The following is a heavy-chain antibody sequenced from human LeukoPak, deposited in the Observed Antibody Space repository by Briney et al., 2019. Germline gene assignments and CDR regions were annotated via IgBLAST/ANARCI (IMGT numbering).Heavy chain of an antibody. V-gene: IGHV1-18*01. CDR2: ISAYNGNT. Sequence: ASVKVSCKASGYTFTSYGIGWVRQAPGQGLEWVGWISAYNGNTNYAQKLQGRVTMTTDTSTSTAYMELRSLRSDDTAVYYCASCTGYSSGWYGESGYYYYYMDVWGKGTTVTVSS. CDR1: GYTFTSYG. D-gene: IGHD6-19*01. CDR3: ASCTGYSSGWYGESGYYYYYMDV. J-gene: IGHJ6*03.